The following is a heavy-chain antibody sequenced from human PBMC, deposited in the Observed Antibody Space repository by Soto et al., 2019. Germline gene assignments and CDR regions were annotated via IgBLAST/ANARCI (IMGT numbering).Heavy chain of an antibody. CDR3: VYVVVPAAGNWFDP. Sequence: QVQLVQSGAEVKKPGSSVKVSCKASGGTFSSYAISWVRQAPGQGLEWIGGIIPIFGTANYAQKFQGRVTITADESTSTAYMELSSLRSEDTAVYYCVYVVVPAAGNWFDPWGQGTLVTVSS. J-gene: IGHJ5*02. CDR1: GGTFSSYA. D-gene: IGHD2-2*01. V-gene: IGHV1-69*01. CDR2: IIPIFGTA.